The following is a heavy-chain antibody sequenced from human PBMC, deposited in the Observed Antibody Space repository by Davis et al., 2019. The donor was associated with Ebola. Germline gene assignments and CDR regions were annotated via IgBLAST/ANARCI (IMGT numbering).Heavy chain of an antibody. Sequence: ASSVKVSCKASGYTFPSYDVHWVRQATGQGLEWMGWMNPNSRNTGYAQKFQGRVTMTRDTSISTAYMELSRLRHEDTAVYYGARGDIVATMGSWFDPWGQGVLVTVSS. CDR3: ARGDIVATMGSWFDP. V-gene: IGHV1-8*01. J-gene: IGHJ5*02. CDR1: GYTFPSYD. CDR2: MNPNSRNT. D-gene: IGHD5-12*01.